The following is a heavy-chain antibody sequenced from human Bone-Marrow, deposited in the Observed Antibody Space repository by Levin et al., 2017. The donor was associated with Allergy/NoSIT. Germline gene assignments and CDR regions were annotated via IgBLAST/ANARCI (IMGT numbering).Heavy chain of an antibody. D-gene: IGHD2-8*02. V-gene: IGHV3-33*05. CDR1: GFTFSAYG. CDR2: ISYDESHK. J-gene: IGHJ3*02. Sequence: SCAASGFTFSAYGMHWVRQAPGRGLEWVAVISYDESHKYYADSVKGRFTISRDNSKKTLYLQMNSLRAEDTAVYYCARGIIGDVRVAHKAAFDIWGQGTMVSVSS. CDR3: ARGIIGDVRVAHKAAFDI.